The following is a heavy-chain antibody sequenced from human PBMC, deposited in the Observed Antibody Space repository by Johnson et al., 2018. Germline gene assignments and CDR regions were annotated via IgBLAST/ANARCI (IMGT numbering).Heavy chain of an antibody. V-gene: IGHV3-7*03. CDR1: GFRFGHYW. Sequence: VQLVQSGGGLVHPGGSLRLSCATSGFRFGHYWMSWVRQAPGKGLEWVATIKDDGRDIYYLDSVKGRFIVARDNVRNPRYLHKNDLRAEDTAVYYCAQDQHTTWVAYLQHWGQGTLVTVSS. D-gene: IGHD1-14*01. J-gene: IGHJ1*01. CDR2: IKDDGRDI. CDR3: AQDQHTTWVAYLQH.